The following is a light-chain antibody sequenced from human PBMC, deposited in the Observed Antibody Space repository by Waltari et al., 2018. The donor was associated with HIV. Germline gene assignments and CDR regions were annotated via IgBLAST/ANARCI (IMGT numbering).Light chain of an antibody. CDR2: KND. J-gene: IGLJ3*02. Sequence: QSVLAQPPSTSGTPGQRVTISCSGSSSNTGSNYVYWYQQLPGTAPKLLLYKNDQRPSGVPDRYSGSKSGTSASLAISGLRSEDEADYYCASWDDSLGGPVFCGGTKLTVL. CDR1: SSNTGSNY. V-gene: IGLV1-47*01. CDR3: ASWDDSLGGPV.